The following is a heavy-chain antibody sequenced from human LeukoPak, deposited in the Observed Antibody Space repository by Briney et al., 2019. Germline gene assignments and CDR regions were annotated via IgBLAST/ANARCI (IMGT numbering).Heavy chain of an antibody. D-gene: IGHD2-15*01. J-gene: IGHJ4*02. CDR2: IYYSGST. V-gene: IGHV4-59*12. Sequence: PSETLSLTCTVSGGSISSYYWSWIRQPPGKGLEWIGYIYYSGSTSYNPSLKSRVTISVDTSKNQFSLKLSSVTAADTAVYYCARGPGSYYFDYWGQGTLVTVSS. CDR3: ARGPGSYYFDY. CDR1: GGSISSYY.